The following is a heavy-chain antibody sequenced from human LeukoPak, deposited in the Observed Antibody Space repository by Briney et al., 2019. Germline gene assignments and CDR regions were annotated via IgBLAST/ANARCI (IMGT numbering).Heavy chain of an antibody. D-gene: IGHD4-23*01. J-gene: IGHJ3*02. CDR3: ARDNQPVWMTTVVTSDAFDI. Sequence: GGSLRLSCAASGFTFSSYAMSWVRQAPGKGLEWVSAISGSGGSTYYADSVKGRFTISRDNSKNTLYLQMNSLRAEDTAVYYCARDNQPVWMTTVVTSDAFDIWGQGTMVTVSS. CDR1: GFTFSSYA. CDR2: ISGSGGST. V-gene: IGHV3-23*01.